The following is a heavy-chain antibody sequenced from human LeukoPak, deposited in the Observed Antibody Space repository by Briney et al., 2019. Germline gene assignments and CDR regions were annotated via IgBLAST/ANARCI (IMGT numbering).Heavy chain of an antibody. Sequence: GESLKISCKGSGYSFTSYCIGWVRQMPGKGLEWMGIIYPGDSDTRYSPSFQGQVTISADKSISTAYLQWSSLKASDTAMYYCARSYYDSSGYYSRGDWFDPWGQGTLVTVSS. D-gene: IGHD3-22*01. CDR1: GYSFTSYC. J-gene: IGHJ5*02. V-gene: IGHV5-51*01. CDR3: ARSYYDSSGYYSRGDWFDP. CDR2: IYPGDSDT.